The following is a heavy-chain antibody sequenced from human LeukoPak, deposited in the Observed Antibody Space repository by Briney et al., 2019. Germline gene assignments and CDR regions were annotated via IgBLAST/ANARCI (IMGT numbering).Heavy chain of an antibody. CDR2: ISAYNGNT. V-gene: IGHV1-18*01. Sequence: ASVKVSCKASSYTFTSYGISWVRQAPGQGLEWMGWISAYNGNTNYAQKLQGRVTMTTDTSTSTAYMELRSLRSDDTAVYYCARTRFPVVVVTASVHYYGMDVWGQGTTVTVSS. CDR1: SYTFTSYG. CDR3: ARTRFPVVVVTASVHYYGMDV. D-gene: IGHD2-21*02. J-gene: IGHJ6*02.